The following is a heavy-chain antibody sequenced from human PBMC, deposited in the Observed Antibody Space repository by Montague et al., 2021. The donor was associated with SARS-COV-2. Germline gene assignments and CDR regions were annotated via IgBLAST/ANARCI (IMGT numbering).Heavy chain of an antibody. Sequence: SETLSLTCAVYGGSFSGYYWSWIRQPPGKGLEWIGEINHRGSTNYNPSLKSRVTISVDTSKNQFSLKLSSVTAADTAVYYWVRVRYYGSGTSLGMDVWGQGTTVTVSS. D-gene: IGHD3-10*01. V-gene: IGHV4-34*01. CDR3: VRVRYYGSGTSLGMDV. CDR1: GGSFSGYY. J-gene: IGHJ6*02. CDR2: INHRGST.